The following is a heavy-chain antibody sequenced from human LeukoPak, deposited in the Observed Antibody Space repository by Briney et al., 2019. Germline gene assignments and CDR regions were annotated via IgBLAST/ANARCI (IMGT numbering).Heavy chain of an antibody. CDR2: ISYDGSNK. V-gene: IGHV3-30*04. J-gene: IGHJ3*02. CDR3: ASTPTKRGSNPLKNAFDI. Sequence: GGSLRLSCAASGFTLSSYAMHWVRQAPGKGLGWVAVISYDGSNKYYADSVKGRFTISRDNSKNTLYLQMNSLRAEDTAVYYCASTPTKRGSNPLKNAFDIWGQGTMVTVSS. CDR1: GFTLSSYA. D-gene: IGHD5-12*01.